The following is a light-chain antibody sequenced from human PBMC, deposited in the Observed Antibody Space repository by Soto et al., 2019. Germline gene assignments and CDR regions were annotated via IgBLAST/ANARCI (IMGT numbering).Light chain of an antibody. J-gene: IGLJ7*01. CDR3: QTWGTGFQF. CDR1: SGHSSYA. CDR2: LNNDGSH. Sequence: QSVLTQSPSASASLGASVKLTCTLSSGHSSYAIAWHQKQPGKGPRYLMDLNNDGSHTKGDGIPDRFSGSSSGADRFLIISSLQSEDEADYYCQTWGTGFQFFGGGTQLPSS. V-gene: IGLV4-69*01.